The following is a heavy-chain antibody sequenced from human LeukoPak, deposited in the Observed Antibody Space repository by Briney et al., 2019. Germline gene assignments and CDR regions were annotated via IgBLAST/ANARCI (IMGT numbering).Heavy chain of an antibody. Sequence: GGSLRLSCAASGFTFSSYAKSWVRQAPGKGLEWVSSIRSTSTYITFPDSVKGRFTISRDNAKNSMYLQMNRLRAEDTGVYYCARGGGNFDYWGQGTLVTVSS. CDR2: IRSTSTYI. V-gene: IGHV3-21*01. D-gene: IGHD2-15*01. J-gene: IGHJ4*02. CDR1: GFTFSSYA. CDR3: ARGGGNFDY.